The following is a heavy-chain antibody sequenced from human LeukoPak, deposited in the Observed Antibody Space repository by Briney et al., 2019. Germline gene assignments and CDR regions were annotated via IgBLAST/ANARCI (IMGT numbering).Heavy chain of an antibody. V-gene: IGHV4-38-2*02. Sequence: SETLSLTCTVSGFSISSDYYWGWIRPPPGKGLEWLGIVSHSGTTYYNSSLNSRVTISVDTSKNQFSLKLSSVTAADTAVYYCARWALVAMLRAAAGDAFDIWGQGTMVTVSS. J-gene: IGHJ3*02. CDR1: GFSISSDYY. D-gene: IGHD6-13*01. CDR2: VSHSGTT. CDR3: ARWALVAMLRAAAGDAFDI.